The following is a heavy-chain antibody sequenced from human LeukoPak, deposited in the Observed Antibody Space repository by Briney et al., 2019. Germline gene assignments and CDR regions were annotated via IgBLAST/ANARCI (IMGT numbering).Heavy chain of an antibody. CDR3: TTVPLGYCSSTSCYPIDY. CDR1: GFTFSNAW. V-gene: IGHV3-15*01. J-gene: IGHJ4*02. D-gene: IGHD2-2*01. CDR2: IKSKTDGGTT. Sequence: GGSLRLSCAASGFTFSNAWMSWVHQAPGKGLEWVGRIKSKTDGGTTDYAAPVKGRFTISRDDSKNTLYLQMNSLKTEDTAVYYCTTVPLGYCSSTSCYPIDYWGQGTLVTVSS.